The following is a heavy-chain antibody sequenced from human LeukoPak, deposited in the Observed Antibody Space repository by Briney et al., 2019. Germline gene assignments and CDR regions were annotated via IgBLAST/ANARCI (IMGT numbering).Heavy chain of an antibody. D-gene: IGHD2-21*02. Sequence: ASVKVSCKASGYTFTSYPSHWVRQAPGQRLEWMGWINTANGDTKYPQKFQGRVTITRDTSASTAYMELSSLRPEDTAVYYCARECGLNCGSDPIWSRGVAGYGMDVWGQGTTVTVS. CDR2: INTANGDT. J-gene: IGHJ6*02. CDR3: ARECGLNCGSDPIWSRGVAGYGMDV. V-gene: IGHV1-3*04. CDR1: GYTFTSYP.